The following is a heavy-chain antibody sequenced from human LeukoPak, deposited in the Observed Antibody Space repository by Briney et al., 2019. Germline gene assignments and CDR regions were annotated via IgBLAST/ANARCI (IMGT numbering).Heavy chain of an antibody. CDR3: ARARRATVNWFDP. J-gene: IGHJ5*02. CDR1: GGSFSGYY. V-gene: IGHV4-34*01. CDR2: INHSGST. D-gene: IGHD2-15*01. Sequence: SETLSLTCAVYGGSFSGYYWSWIRQPPGKGLEWIGEINHSGSTNYNPSLKSRVTMSVDTSKNQFSLKLSSVTAADTAVYYCARARRATVNWFDPWGQGTLVTVSS.